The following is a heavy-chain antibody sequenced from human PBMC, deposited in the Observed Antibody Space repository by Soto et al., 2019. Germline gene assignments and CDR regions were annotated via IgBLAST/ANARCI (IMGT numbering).Heavy chain of an antibody. CDR2: ISYDGNNK. Sequence: GGSLRLSCAASGFTFSSYAMHWVRQPPGKGLQWLAVISYDGNNKYYADSVEGRFTISRDNSKNTVYLQMNSLRLEDTAVYYCARGPSYSDSYFDYWGQGTLVTVPQ. J-gene: IGHJ4*02. CDR3: ARGPSYSDSYFDY. CDR1: GFTFSSYA. V-gene: IGHV3-30*03. D-gene: IGHD4-17*01.